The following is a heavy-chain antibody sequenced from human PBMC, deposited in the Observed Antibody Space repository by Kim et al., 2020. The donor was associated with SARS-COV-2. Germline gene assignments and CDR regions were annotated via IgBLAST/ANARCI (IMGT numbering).Heavy chain of an antibody. CDR3: AKAHGAGANVGPNRYFDY. D-gene: IGHD3-10*01. CDR1: GFTFSSYA. Sequence: GGSLRLSCGASGFTFSSYAMSWVRQAPGKGLEWVSALSGSGGSTYYADSVKGRFTISRANSKNTLYMQMNSLRAEDTAVYYCAKAHGAGANVGPNRYFDYWGQGTLVTVSS. J-gene: IGHJ4*02. V-gene: IGHV3-23*01. CDR2: LSGSGGST.